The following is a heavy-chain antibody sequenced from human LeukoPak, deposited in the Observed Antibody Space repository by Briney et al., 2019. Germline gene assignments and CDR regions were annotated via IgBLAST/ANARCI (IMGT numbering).Heavy chain of an antibody. J-gene: IGHJ4*02. D-gene: IGHD5-12*01. CDR2: IYYSGST. CDR3: ARGGYDWFYFDY. CDR1: GGSISSYY. Sequence: SETLSLTCTVSGGSISSYYWSWIRQPPGKGLEWIGYIYYSGSTNYNPSLKSRVTISVDTSKNQFSLKLSSVTAADTAVYYCARGGYDWFYFDYWGQGTLVTVSS. V-gene: IGHV4-59*01.